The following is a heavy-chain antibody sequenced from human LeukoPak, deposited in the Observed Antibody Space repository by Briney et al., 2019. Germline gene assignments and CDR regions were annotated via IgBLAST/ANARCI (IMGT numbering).Heavy chain of an antibody. CDR1: GGSISSYY. J-gene: IGHJ5*02. CDR2: IYTSGST. Sequence: SETLSLTCTVSGGSISSYYWSWIRQPAGKGLEWIGRIYTSGSTNYNPSLKSRVTMSVDTSKNQFSLKPSSVTAADTAVCYCARTGEPYSSSWYSWFDPWGQGTLVTVSS. V-gene: IGHV4-4*07. D-gene: IGHD6-13*01. CDR3: ARTGEPYSSSWYSWFDP.